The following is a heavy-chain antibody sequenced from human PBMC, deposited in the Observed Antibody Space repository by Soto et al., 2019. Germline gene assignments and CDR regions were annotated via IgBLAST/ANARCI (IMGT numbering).Heavy chain of an antibody. CDR3: AREGGESSDGLYYFDS. CDR2: IYYSGNT. J-gene: IGHJ4*02. Sequence: SETLSLTCTVSGGSTSSDNYWSWIRQPPGKGLEWIGHIYYSGNTDYNPSLKSRLAISIDTSKNQFPLKLSSVTAADTAVYFCAREGGESSDGLYYFDSWGQGSLVTVSS. D-gene: IGHD3-16*01. V-gene: IGHV4-30-4*01. CDR1: GGSTSSDNY.